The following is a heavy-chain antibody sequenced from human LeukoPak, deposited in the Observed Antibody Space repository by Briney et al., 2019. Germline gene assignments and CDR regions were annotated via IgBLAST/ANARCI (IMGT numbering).Heavy chain of an antibody. Sequence: QRGGSLRLSCPASGFPFSTYKTTWVRQPPGKGLEWVSYISSSSSTVYYADSVKVRFTISRDDAKNALYQQMNSLRAEDTAVYYCARSVADGAFDIWGQGTMVTVSS. D-gene: IGHD6-19*01. CDR2: ISSSSSTV. J-gene: IGHJ3*02. CDR1: GFPFSTYK. CDR3: ARSVADGAFDI. V-gene: IGHV3-48*04.